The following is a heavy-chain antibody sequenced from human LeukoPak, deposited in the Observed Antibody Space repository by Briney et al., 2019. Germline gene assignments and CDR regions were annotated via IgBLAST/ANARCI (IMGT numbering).Heavy chain of an antibody. Sequence: SETLSLTCTVSGGSISNSNYYWGWIRQPPGKRLEWIGYIYYSGSTYYNPSLKSRVTISVDTSKNQFSLKLSSVTAADTAVYYCARAGDGYNSVDAFDIWGQGTMVTVSS. D-gene: IGHD5-24*01. CDR2: IYYSGST. CDR1: GGSISNSNYY. V-gene: IGHV4-31*03. CDR3: ARAGDGYNSVDAFDI. J-gene: IGHJ3*02.